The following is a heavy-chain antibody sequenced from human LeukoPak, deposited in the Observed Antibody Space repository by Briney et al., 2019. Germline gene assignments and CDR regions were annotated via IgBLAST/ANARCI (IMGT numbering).Heavy chain of an antibody. D-gene: IGHD4-23*01. CDR1: GFTFSNYW. CDR2: IRPDGIGA. V-gene: IGHV3-7*01. CDR3: ARALVSGNSELGY. Sequence: GGSLRLSCAASGFTFSNYWMIWVRQSPGKGLQWVANIRPDGIGAEYIESLRGRFTVSRDNAKNSVYLQMSSLRAEDTGTYYCARALVSGNSELGYWGQGTLVTVSS. J-gene: IGHJ4*02.